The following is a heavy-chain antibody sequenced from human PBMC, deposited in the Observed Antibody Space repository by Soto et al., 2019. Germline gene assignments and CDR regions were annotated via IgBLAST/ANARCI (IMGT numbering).Heavy chain of an antibody. D-gene: IGHD3-9*01. CDR2: IYYSGST. CDR3: ARLYYDILTGYYGFDP. J-gene: IGHJ5*02. V-gene: IGHV4-61*01. Sequence: ETLSLTCTVSGGSVSSGSYYWSWIRQPPGKGLEWIGYIYYSGSTNYNPSLKSRVTISVDTSKNQFSLKLSSVTAADTAVYYCARLYYDILTGYYGFDPWGQGTLVTVSS. CDR1: GGSVSSGSYY.